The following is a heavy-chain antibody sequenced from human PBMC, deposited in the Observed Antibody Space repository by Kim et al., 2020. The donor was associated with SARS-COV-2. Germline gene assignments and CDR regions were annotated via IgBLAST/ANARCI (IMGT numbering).Heavy chain of an antibody. V-gene: IGHV4-31*02. D-gene: IGHD3-10*01. J-gene: IGHJ3*02. CDR3: ARDRHYGSGSPFKIAFDI. Sequence: LKSRVTRSVDTSKNQFSLKLSSVTAADTAVYYCARDRHYGSGSPFKIAFDIWGQGTMVTVSS.